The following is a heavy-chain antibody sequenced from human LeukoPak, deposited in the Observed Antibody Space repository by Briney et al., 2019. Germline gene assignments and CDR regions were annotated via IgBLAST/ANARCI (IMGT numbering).Heavy chain of an antibody. D-gene: IGHD3-10*01. V-gene: IGHV2-5*02. CDR2: IYWDDDK. Sequence: SGPTLVNPTETLTLTCTFSGFSLSTSGVGVGWIRQPPGKALEWLALIYWDDDKRYSPSLKSRLTITKDTSKNQVVLTMTNMDPVDTATYYCAHRRITMVRGVIKDYFDYWGQGTLVTVSS. J-gene: IGHJ4*02. CDR1: GFSLSTSGVG. CDR3: AHRRITMVRGVIKDYFDY.